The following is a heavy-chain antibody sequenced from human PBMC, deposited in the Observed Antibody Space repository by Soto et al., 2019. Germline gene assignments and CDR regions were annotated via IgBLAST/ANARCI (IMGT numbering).Heavy chain of an antibody. CDR2: ISYDGSNK. CDR3: ARVAGPFDY. V-gene: IGHV3-30-3*01. CDR1: GFTFSSYA. Sequence: QVQLVESGGGVVQPGRSLRLSCAASGFTFSSYATHWVRQAPGKGLEWVAVISYDGSNKYYADSVKGRFTISRDNSKNTLYLQMNSLRAEDTAVYYCARVAGPFDYWGQGTLVTVSS. J-gene: IGHJ4*02.